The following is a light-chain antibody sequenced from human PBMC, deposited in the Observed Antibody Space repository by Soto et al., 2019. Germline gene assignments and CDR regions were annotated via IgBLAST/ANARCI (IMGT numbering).Light chain of an antibody. Sequence: IVLTQSPATLSWSPGERATLSCRARQSVSRYLAWYQQKPGQAPRHLIYDASNTATGIQARFSGSWSGTDVTLAISSLKPEDFAVEFWRQRCYWPYITVGQGTRLHIK. CDR2: DAS. CDR3: RQRCYWPYIT. V-gene: IGKV3-11*01. J-gene: IGKJ5*01. CDR1: QSVSRY.